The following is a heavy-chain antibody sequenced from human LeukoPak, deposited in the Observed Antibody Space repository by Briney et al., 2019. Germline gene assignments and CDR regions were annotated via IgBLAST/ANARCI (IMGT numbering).Heavy chain of an antibody. J-gene: IGHJ4*02. Sequence: SQTLSFTCAISGDSVSSNSAAWNWIRQSPSRGLEWLGRTYYRSKWYNDYAVSVKSRITINPDTSKNQFSLQLNSVTPEDTAVYYCARAVYYGSGSRGYFDYWGQGTLVTVSS. CDR2: TYYRSKWYN. CDR1: GDSVSSNSAA. V-gene: IGHV6-1*01. D-gene: IGHD3-10*01. CDR3: ARAVYYGSGSRGYFDY.